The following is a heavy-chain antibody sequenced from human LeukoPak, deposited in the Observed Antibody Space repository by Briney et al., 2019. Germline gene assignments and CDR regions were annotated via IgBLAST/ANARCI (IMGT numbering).Heavy chain of an antibody. Sequence: PSETLSLTCAVYGGSFSGYYWSWVRQAPGKGLEWVSAISGSGGSTYYADSVKGRFTISRDNSKNTLYLQMNSLRAEDTAVYYCAKPKQTTVTTSYYFDYWGQGTLVTVSS. CDR3: AKPKQTTVTTSYYFDY. CDR1: GGSFSGYY. CDR2: ISGSGGST. D-gene: IGHD4-17*01. V-gene: IGHV3-23*01. J-gene: IGHJ4*02.